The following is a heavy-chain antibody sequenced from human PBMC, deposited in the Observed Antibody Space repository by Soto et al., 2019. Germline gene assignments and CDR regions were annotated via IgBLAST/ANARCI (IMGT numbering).Heavy chain of an antibody. D-gene: IGHD1-1*01. CDR2: IIPIFGTA. J-gene: IGHJ6*02. CDR1: GGTFSSYA. CDR3: ARDTEGYKGMDV. V-gene: IGHV1-69*06. Sequence: GASVKVSCKASGGTFSSYAISWVRQAPGQGLEWMGGIIPIFGTANYAQKFQGRVTITADKSTSTAYMELSSLRSEDTAVYYCARDTEGYKGMDVWGQGTTVTVSS.